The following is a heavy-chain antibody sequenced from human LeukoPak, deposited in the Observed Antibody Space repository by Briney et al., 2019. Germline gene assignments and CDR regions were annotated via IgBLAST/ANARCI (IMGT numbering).Heavy chain of an antibody. V-gene: IGHV4-39*01. CDR1: SNYE. CDR3: ARLSSGWSQGQHEFDY. D-gene: IGHD6-19*01. J-gene: IGHJ4*02. Sequence: SNYEMTWVRQAPGKGLEWIGSIYYSGSTYYNPSLKSRVTISVDTSKNQFSLKLSSVTAADTAVYYCARLSSGWSQGQHEFDYWGQGTLVTVSS. CDR2: IYYSGST.